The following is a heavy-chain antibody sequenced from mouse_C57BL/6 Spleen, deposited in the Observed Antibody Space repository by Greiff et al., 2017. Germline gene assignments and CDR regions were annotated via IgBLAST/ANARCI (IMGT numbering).Heavy chain of an antibody. D-gene: IGHD2-4*01. CDR3: TRGVYDYDFFAY. V-gene: IGHV1-15*01. Sequence: QVQLQQSGAELVRPGASVTLSCKASGYTFTDYEMHWVKQTPVHGLEWIGAIDPETGGTAYNQKFKGKAILTADKSSSTAYMELRSLTSEDSAVYYCTRGVYDYDFFAYWGQGTLVTVSA. CDR1: GYTFTDYE. CDR2: IDPETGGT. J-gene: IGHJ3*01.